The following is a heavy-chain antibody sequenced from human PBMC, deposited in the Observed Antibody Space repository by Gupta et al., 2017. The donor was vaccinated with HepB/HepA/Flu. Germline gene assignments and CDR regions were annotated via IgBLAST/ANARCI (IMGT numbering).Heavy chain of an antibody. CDR3: ARWPLNAQRHFDY. Sequence: QVQLQQWGAGLLKPSETLSLTCAVYGGSFSGYYWTWIRQPPGKGLEWIGEINHSGITNYSPSLKSRVTMSVDTSKNRFSLKLRSVTVADTAVYFCARWPLNAQRHFDYWGQGILVTVSS. V-gene: IGHV4-34*01. CDR1: GGSFSGYY. CDR2: INHSGIT. D-gene: IGHD1-1*01. J-gene: IGHJ4*02.